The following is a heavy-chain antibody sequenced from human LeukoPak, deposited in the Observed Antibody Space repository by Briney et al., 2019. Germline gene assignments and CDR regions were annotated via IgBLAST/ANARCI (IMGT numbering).Heavy chain of an antibody. V-gene: IGHV3-9*01. CDR2: ITWNRDNI. CDR1: GFTFDDYA. CDR3: AKDLSSAITSALVLDV. J-gene: IGHJ6*02. D-gene: IGHD3-22*01. Sequence: PGGSLRLSCAASGFTFDDYAMLWVRQAPGKGLEWVSGITWNRDNIGYGDSVKGQFTISRDNVKNVLYLQMTSLRPEDTALYYCAKDLSSAITSALVLDVWGQGTTVIVSS.